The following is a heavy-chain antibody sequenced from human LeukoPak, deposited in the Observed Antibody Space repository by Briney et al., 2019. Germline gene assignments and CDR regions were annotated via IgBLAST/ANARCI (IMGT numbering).Heavy chain of an antibody. V-gene: IGHV3-30*18. CDR3: AKGRYSSSWYLGY. CDR1: GFTFSSYG. J-gene: IGHJ4*02. D-gene: IGHD6-13*01. CDR2: ISYDGSNK. Sequence: GGSLRLSCAASGFTFSSYGMHWVRQAPGKGLEWVAVISYDGSNKYYADSVKGRFTISRDNSKNTLYLQMNSLRAEDTAVYYCAKGRYSSSWYLGYWGQGTLVTVSS.